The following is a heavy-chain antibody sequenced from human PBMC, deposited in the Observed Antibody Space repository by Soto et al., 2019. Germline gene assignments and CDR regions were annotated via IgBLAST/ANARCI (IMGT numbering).Heavy chain of an antibody. J-gene: IGHJ6*02. CDR3: AGGVHYYDSSGYLTV. V-gene: IGHV4-30-2*01. CDR2: IYHSGST. Sequence: SETLSLTCAVSGGSISSGGYSWSWIRQPPGKGLEWIGYIYHSGSTYYNPSLKGRVTISVDRSKNQFSLKLSSVIAADTAVYYCAGGVHYYDSSGYLTVWGQGTTVTVLL. D-gene: IGHD3-22*01. CDR1: GGSISSGGYS.